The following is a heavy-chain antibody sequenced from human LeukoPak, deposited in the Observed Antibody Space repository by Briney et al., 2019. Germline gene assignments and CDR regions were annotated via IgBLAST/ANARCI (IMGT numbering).Heavy chain of an antibody. CDR2: ISSSSRTI. Sequence: PGGSLRLSCAASGFTFSSYSMNWVRQAPGKGLEWVSYISSSSRTIYYADSVKGRFTISRDNAKNSLYLQMNRLRAEDTAVYYCARREGGIAAASDYWGQGTLVTVSS. D-gene: IGHD6-13*01. V-gene: IGHV3-48*01. J-gene: IGHJ4*02. CDR1: GFTFSSYS. CDR3: ARREGGIAAASDY.